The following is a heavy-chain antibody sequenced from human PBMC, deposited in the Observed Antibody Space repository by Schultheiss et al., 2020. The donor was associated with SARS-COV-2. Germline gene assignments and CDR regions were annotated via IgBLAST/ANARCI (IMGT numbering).Heavy chain of an antibody. J-gene: IGHJ6*02. D-gene: IGHD3-9*01. CDR2: ISYDGSNK. Sequence: GGSLRLSCAASGFTFSSYAMHWVRQAPGKGLEWVAVISYDGSNKYYADSVKGRFTISRDISKNTLYLQMNSLRAEDTAVYYCARDVLRYFDWLLVSYGMDVWGQGTTVTVSS. CDR3: ARDVLRYFDWLLVSYGMDV. V-gene: IGHV3-30-3*01. CDR1: GFTFSSYA.